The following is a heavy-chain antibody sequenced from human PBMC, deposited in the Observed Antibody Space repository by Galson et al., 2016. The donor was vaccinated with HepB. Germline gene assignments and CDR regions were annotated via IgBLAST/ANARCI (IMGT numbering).Heavy chain of an antibody. CDR3: AREGSSSWYNWFDP. Sequence: LSLTCTVSGASVSSYYWSWIRQPPGKGLEWIGYIYYSGSTNYNPSLKSRVTISGDTSKNQFSLKLSSVTAAGTAVYYCAREGSSSWYNWFDPWGQGTLVTVSS. CDR2: IYYSGST. D-gene: IGHD6-13*01. J-gene: IGHJ5*02. V-gene: IGHV4-59*02. CDR1: GASVSSYY.